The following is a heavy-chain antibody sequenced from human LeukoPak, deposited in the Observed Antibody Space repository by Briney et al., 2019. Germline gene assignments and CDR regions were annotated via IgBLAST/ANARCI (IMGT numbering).Heavy chain of an antibody. CDR1: GFTVSSNS. D-gene: IGHD3-10*01. J-gene: IGHJ4*02. CDR3: AKGLRWFGEFYYNFFDH. CDR2: IYSGGNT. V-gene: IGHV3-53*05. Sequence: PGGSLRLSCTVSGFTVSSNSWSWVRQAPGKGLEWVSFIYSGGNTHYSDSVKGRFTISRDNSENTLNLQMNTPTTEDTAVYYCAKGLRWFGEFYYNFFDHWGQGTLVTVSS.